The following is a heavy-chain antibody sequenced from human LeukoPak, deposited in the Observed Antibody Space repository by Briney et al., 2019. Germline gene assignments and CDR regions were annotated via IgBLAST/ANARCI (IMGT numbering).Heavy chain of an antibody. Sequence: GGSLRLSCAASEFTCSDFYMSWIRQAPGKGRGWVSYVSSSGGHTYYADSVKGRFTISRDNAKNPLDLQMNSLRAEDTAVYFCARGDSSGWYFDYWGQGTLVTVSS. CDR1: EFTCSDFY. CDR2: VSSSGGHT. V-gene: IGHV3-11*01. J-gene: IGHJ4*02. D-gene: IGHD6-19*01. CDR3: ARGDSSGWYFDY.